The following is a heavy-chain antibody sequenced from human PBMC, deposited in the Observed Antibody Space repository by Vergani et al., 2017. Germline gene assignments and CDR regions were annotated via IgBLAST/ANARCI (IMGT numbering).Heavy chain of an antibody. CDR1: GYSFTSYW. V-gene: IGHV5-10-1*03. D-gene: IGHD2-21*01. J-gene: IGHJ6*03. CDR2: IDPSDSYT. CDR3: ARHGVVIANPLYYYYYMDV. Sequence: EVQLVQSGAEVKKPGESLRISCKGSGYSFTSYWISWVRQMPGKGLEWMGRIDPSDSYTNYSPSFQGHVTISADKSISTAYLQWSSLKASDTAMYYCARHGVVIANPLYYYYYMDVWGKGTTVTVSS.